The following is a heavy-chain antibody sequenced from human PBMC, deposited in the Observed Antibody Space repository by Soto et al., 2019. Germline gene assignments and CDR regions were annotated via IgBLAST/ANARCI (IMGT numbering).Heavy chain of an antibody. CDR2: INPNSGGT. J-gene: IGHJ4*02. CDR1: GYTFTGYY. Sequence: VASVKVSCKASGYTFTGYYMYWVRQAPGQGLEWMGWINPNSGGTNYAQKFQGRVTMTRDTSISTAYMELSRLRSDDTAVYYCATGYSGYGQTLFWGQGTLVTVSS. CDR3: ATGYSGYGQTLF. D-gene: IGHD5-12*01. V-gene: IGHV1-2*02.